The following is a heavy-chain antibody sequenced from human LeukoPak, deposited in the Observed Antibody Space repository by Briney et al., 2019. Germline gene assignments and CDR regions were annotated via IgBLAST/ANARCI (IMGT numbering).Heavy chain of an antibody. CDR3: AKDRFDP. Sequence: GGSLRLSCAASGFTFSSYDMHWVRQATGKGLEWVSGISWNSGSIGYADSVKGRFTISRDNSKNTLYLQMNSLRAEDTAVYYCAKDRFDPWGQGTLVTVSS. V-gene: IGHV3-23*01. J-gene: IGHJ5*02. CDR1: GFTFSSYD. CDR2: ISWNSGSI.